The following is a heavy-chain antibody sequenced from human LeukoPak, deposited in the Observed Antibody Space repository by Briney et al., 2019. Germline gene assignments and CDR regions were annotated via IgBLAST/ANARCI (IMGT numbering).Heavy chain of an antibody. J-gene: IGHJ4*02. CDR3: ATSIAAAYYYFDY. CDR2: IYTSGST. D-gene: IGHD6-13*01. CDR1: GGSISSYY. V-gene: IGHV4-4*07. Sequence: SSETLSLTCTVSGGSISSYYWSWIRQPAGKGLEWSGGIYTSGSTNYNPSLQSRVTMSVDTSKNQFSLQLSSVTAAATAVYYCATSIAAAYYYFDYWGQGTLVTVSS.